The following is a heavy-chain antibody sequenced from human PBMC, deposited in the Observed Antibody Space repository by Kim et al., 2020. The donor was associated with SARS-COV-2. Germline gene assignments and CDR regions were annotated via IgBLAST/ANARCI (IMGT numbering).Heavy chain of an antibody. J-gene: IGHJ6*02. Sequence: GGSLRLSCVASGFTFSTFWVTWVRQAQGKGLEWVARLKQDGSETYYADSVKGRFTVSTDNAKNSMHLQMNSLRVEDTAVYNCASGYYYGSGRLDVWGQG. CDR1: GFTFSTFW. CDR2: LKQDGSET. V-gene: IGHV3-7*01. CDR3: ASGYYYGSGRLDV. D-gene: IGHD3-10*01.